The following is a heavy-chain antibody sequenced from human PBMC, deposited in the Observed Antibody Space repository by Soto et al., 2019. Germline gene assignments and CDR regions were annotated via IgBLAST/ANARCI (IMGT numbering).Heavy chain of an antibody. CDR1: GYTFTSYA. Sequence: GASVKVSCKASGYTFTSYAMHWVRQAPGQRLEWMGWINAGNGNTKYSQKFQGRVTITRDTSASTAYMELSSLRSEDTAVYYCARDTERLVVPAAIPYNWFDPWGQGTLVTVSS. D-gene: IGHD2-2*01. V-gene: IGHV1-3*01. CDR2: INAGNGNT. J-gene: IGHJ5*02. CDR3: ARDTERLVVPAAIPYNWFDP.